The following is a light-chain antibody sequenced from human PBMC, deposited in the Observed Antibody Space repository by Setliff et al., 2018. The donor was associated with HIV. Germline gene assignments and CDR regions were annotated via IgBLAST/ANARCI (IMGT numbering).Light chain of an antibody. CDR1: GRDIGGYNY. V-gene: IGLV2-14*03. CDR3: SSYTSTSAYV. J-gene: IGLJ1*01. CDR2: GVT. Sequence: QSALTQPASVSGSPGQSITISCIGTGRDIGGYNYVSWYQHHPDKAPKLIIYGVTKRSSGVSNRFSGSKAGTTASLTISGLQAEDEADYYCSSYTSTSAYVFGTGTKVTVL.